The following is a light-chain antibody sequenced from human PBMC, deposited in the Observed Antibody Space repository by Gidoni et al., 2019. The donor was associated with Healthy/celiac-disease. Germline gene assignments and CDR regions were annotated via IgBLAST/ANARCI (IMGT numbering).Light chain of an antibody. CDR2: DAS. J-gene: IGKJ4*01. CDR1: QSVSSY. CDR3: QQRSNWPPKLT. Sequence: EIVLTPSPATLSLSPGERATLSCRASQSVSSYLAWYQQKPGQAPRLLIYDASNRATGIPARFSGSGSGTDFTLTISSLEPEDFAVYYCQQRSNWPPKLTFGGGTKVEIK. V-gene: IGKV3-11*01.